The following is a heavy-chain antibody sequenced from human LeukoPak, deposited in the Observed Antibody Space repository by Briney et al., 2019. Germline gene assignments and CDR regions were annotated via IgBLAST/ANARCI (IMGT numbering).Heavy chain of an antibody. CDR2: IYSGGST. D-gene: IGHD3-10*01. V-gene: IGHV3-66*01. Sequence: GGSLRLSCAASGFTVSSNYMSWVRQAPRKGLEWVSVIYSGGSTYYADSVKGRFTISRDNSKNTLYLQMNSLRAEDTAVYYCASALWFEGAFDIWGQGTMVTVSS. CDR1: GFTVSSNY. CDR3: ASALWFEGAFDI. J-gene: IGHJ3*02.